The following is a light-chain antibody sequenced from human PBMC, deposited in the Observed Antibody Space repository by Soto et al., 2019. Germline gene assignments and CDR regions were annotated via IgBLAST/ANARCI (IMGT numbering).Light chain of an antibody. V-gene: IGKV3-15*01. CDR3: QQHGQWPIT. CDR2: GAS. CDR1: QSVSSN. Sequence: EIVLAQSASTVSVSQWPRATLPRRASQSVSSNLAWYQQKPGQAPRLLIYGASTRATGIPARFSGSGSGTEFTLTISSLQPEDFATYYCQQHGQWPITFGQGTRLEI. J-gene: IGKJ5*01.